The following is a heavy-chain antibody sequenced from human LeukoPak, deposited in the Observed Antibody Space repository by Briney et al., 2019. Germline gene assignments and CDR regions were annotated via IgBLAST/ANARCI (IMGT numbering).Heavy chain of an antibody. J-gene: IGHJ4*02. D-gene: IGHD1-14*01. Sequence: GGSLRLSWAASGFTVITNDMTWVRQAPWKGLEWVSVLYSDGNTKYADSVQGRFTISRDNSKNTLYLEMNSLSPDDTAVYYCARGVEPLAANTLAYWGQGTLVTVSS. CDR2: LYSDGNT. CDR1: GFTVITND. V-gene: IGHV3-53*01. CDR3: ARGVEPLAANTLAY.